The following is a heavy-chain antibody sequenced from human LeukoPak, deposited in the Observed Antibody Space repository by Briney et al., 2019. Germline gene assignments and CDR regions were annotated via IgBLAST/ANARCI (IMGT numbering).Heavy chain of an antibody. CDR1: GYSFTSYW. J-gene: IGHJ3*02. CDR3: AGQLEADAFDI. Sequence: GESLKISCKGSGYSFTSYWLGWVRQMPGKGLEWRVIIYPGASDTRYSPSFQGQVTISADKSISTSYLQWSSLKASDTAMYYCAGQLEADAFDIWGQGTMVTVSS. CDR2: IYPGASDT. V-gene: IGHV5-51*01. D-gene: IGHD1-1*01.